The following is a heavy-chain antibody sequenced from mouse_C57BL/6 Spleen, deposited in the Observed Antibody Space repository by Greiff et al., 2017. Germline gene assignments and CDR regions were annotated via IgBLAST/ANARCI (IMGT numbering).Heavy chain of an antibody. CDR2: IYPGDGDT. CDR3: ARSYGSDGAMDY. J-gene: IGHJ4*01. D-gene: IGHD2-2*01. Sequence: VKLQESGPELVKPGASVKISCKASGYSFSSSWMNWVKQRPGKGLAWIGRIYPGDGDTNYNGKFKGKATLNADNSSSTAYMQLSSLTSEDSAVSSCARSYGSDGAMDYWGQGTSVTVSS. V-gene: IGHV1-82*01. CDR1: GYSFSSSW.